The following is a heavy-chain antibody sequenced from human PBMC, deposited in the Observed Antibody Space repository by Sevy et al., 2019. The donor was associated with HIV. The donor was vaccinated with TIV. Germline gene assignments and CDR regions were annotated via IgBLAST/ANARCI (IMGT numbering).Heavy chain of an antibody. D-gene: IGHD3-16*01. CDR2: IGSSGGTI. Sequence: GGSLRLSCAASGFTFSVYSMNWVRQAPGKGLEWLSYIGSSGGTIAYADSVKGRFTISRDNAWSSLFLQMNSLRPEDTAVYYCASDVYYSAGWFYDFEHWGQGTLVTVSS. CDR3: ASDVYYSAGWFYDFEH. V-gene: IGHV3-48*04. CDR1: GFTFSVYS. J-gene: IGHJ4*01.